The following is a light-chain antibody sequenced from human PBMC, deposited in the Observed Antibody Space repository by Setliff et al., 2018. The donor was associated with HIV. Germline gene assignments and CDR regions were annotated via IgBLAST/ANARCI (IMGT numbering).Light chain of an antibody. V-gene: IGLV2-23*02. J-gene: IGLJ1*01. Sequence: VLTQPASVSGSPGQSITISCTGTSSDVGGYNLVSWYQHHPGKAPKLMISEVSKRPSGVSNRFSGSRSGNTASLTISGLQAEDEADYYCCSYAGTITFYVFGTGTKVTVL. CDR3: CSYAGTITFYV. CDR2: EVS. CDR1: SSDVGGYNL.